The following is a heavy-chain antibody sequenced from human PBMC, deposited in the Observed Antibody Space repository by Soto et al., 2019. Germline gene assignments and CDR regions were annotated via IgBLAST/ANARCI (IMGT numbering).Heavy chain of an antibody. CDR1: GFTFSSFW. Sequence: EVQLVESGGGLVQPGGSLRLSCAVSGFTFSSFWMHWVRQAPGEGLVWVSRINTDGSSTSYADSVKGRFTISRDNAKNTLYQQMNSLRVEDTDMYYCAKGGVHTFVLSYWGQGTLVTFSS. V-gene: IGHV3-74*01. J-gene: IGHJ4*02. D-gene: IGHD3-16*01. CDR2: INTDGSST. CDR3: AKGGVHTFVLSY.